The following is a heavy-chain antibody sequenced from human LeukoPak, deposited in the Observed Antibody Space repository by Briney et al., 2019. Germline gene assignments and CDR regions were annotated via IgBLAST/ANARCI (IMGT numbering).Heavy chain of an antibody. CDR3: ARGPPESTSSDY. V-gene: IGHV1-8*01. Sequence: GASVKVSCKASGYTFSEYDINWVRQAAGQGLEWIGWMRPKSGTSGFAQKFQGRVTMTRSTSISTAYMEMESLTSEDTAVYYCARGPPESTSSDYSGQGTLVTVSS. CDR1: GYTFSEYD. CDR2: MRPKSGTS. D-gene: IGHD2-2*01. J-gene: IGHJ4*02.